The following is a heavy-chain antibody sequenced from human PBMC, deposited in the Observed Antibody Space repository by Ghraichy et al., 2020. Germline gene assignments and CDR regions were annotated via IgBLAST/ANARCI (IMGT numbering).Heavy chain of an antibody. CDR3: AKEHNYFDSSGP. J-gene: IGHJ4*02. CDR1: GFTFSSYA. Sequence: SLRLSCATSGFTFSSYAMSWFRQAPGKGPEWVSAIGGAGGATFYADSVKGRFTISRDNSKNTLYLQMSSLGAEDTALYYCAKEHNYFDSSGPWGQGTLVTVSS. CDR2: IGGAGGAT. V-gene: IGHV3-23*01. D-gene: IGHD3-22*01.